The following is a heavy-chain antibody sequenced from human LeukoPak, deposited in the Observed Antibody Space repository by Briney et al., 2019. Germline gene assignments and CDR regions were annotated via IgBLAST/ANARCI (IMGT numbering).Heavy chain of an antibody. CDR2: ISAYNGNT. J-gene: IGHJ3*02. CDR3: ARETAYDILTGYYDAFDI. D-gene: IGHD3-9*01. V-gene: IGHV1-18*01. Sequence: EASVKVSCKASGYTFTSYGISWVRQAPGQGLEWMGWISAYNGNTNYAQKLQGRVTMTTDTSTSTAYMELRSLRSDDTAVYYCARETAYDILTGYYDAFDIWGQGTMVTVSS. CDR1: GYTFTSYG.